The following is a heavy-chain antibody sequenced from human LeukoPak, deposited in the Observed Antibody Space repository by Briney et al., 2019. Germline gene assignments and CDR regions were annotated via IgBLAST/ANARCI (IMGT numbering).Heavy chain of an antibody. J-gene: IGHJ4*02. CDR1: GFTFSRYQ. CDR3: ASRTLSGY. V-gene: IGHV3-48*03. CDR2: ISRNGSTI. D-gene: IGHD3-3*01. Sequence: GVPLRLPCAACGFTFSRYQVICPRHATGKGLMLVSYISRNGSTIYDADSVKGRFTISRDNAKNSLDLQTNSLIAEDTAVYYCASRTLSGYWGQGTLVTVSS.